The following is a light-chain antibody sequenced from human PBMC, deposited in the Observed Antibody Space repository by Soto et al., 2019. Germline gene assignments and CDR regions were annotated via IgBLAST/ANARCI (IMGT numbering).Light chain of an antibody. Sequence: QSVLTQPASVSGSPRQSITISCTGTSSDVGGYNYVSWYQQHPGKAPKLMIYDVSDRPLGVSNRFSGSKSGNTASLTISGLQAEDEADYYCSSYTSSSPLVLGGGTKVTVL. CDR1: SSDVGGYNY. J-gene: IGLJ2*01. V-gene: IGLV2-14*01. CDR3: SSYTSSSPLV. CDR2: DVS.